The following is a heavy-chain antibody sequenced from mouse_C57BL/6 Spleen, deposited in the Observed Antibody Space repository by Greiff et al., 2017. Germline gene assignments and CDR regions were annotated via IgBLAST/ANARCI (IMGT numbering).Heavy chain of an antibody. CDR3: TRCGDAWFAY. Sequence: QVQLKQSGAELVRPGASVTLSCKASGYTFTDYEMHWVKQTPVHGLEWIGAIDPETGGTAYNQKFKGKAILTADKSSSTAYMELRSLTSVDSAVCYCTRCGDAWFAYWGQGTLVTVSA. CDR1: GYTFTDYE. V-gene: IGHV1-15*01. CDR2: IDPETGGT. J-gene: IGHJ3*01.